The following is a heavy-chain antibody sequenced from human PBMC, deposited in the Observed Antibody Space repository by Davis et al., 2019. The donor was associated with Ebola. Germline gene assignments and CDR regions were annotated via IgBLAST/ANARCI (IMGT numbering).Heavy chain of an antibody. CDR3: ARDRVLEGGPWFRAPYYFDY. CDR1: GGTFSSYA. Sequence: SVKVSCKASGGTFSSYAISWVRQAPGQGLEWMGGIIPIFGTANYAQKFQGRVTITADESTSTAYMELSSLRSEDTAVYYCARDRVLEGGPWFRAPYYFDYWGQGTLVAVSS. J-gene: IGHJ4*02. V-gene: IGHV1-69*13. D-gene: IGHD3-10*01. CDR2: IIPIFGTA.